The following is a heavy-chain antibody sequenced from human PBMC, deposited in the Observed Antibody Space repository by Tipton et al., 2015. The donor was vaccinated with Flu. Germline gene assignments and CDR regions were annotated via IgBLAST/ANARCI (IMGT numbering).Heavy chain of an antibody. Sequence: LRLSCSVSGGSISSYYWSWIRQSPGKGLEWIGYISYSGSTNYNPSLKSRLTVSADTSKNQFSLKLTSVTATDTAIYYCASAPTMTTFFFWGQGTLVTVSS. V-gene: IGHV4-59*08. J-gene: IGHJ4*02. CDR1: GGSISSYY. CDR2: ISYSGST. D-gene: IGHD4-17*01. CDR3: ASAPTMTTFFF.